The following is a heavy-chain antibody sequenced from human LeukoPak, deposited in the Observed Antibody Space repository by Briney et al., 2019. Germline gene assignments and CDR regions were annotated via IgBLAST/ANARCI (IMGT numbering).Heavy chain of an antibody. CDR2: IYYSGST. CDR3: ARASVVGSAFDI. V-gene: IGHV4-59*12. J-gene: IGHJ3*02. Sequence: SETLSLTCTVSGGSISSYYWSWIRQPPGKGLEWIGYIYYSGSTYYNPSLKSRVTISVDTSKNQFSLKLSSVTAADTAVYYCARASVVGSAFDIWGQGTMVTVSS. CDR1: GGSISSYY. D-gene: IGHD2-15*01.